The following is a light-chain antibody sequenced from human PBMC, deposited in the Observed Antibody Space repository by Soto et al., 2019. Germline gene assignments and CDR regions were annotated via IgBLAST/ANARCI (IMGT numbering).Light chain of an antibody. J-gene: IGKJ3*01. Sequence: DIQMTQSPPSLSASVGDRVTITCRASPGIRNYLAWYQQKPGKVPKLLIYAASTLQSGVPSRFSASGSGTYFTLTISSLQPEDVATYYCQKYNSVPFTFAPGTKVEIK. CDR1: PGIRNY. CDR2: AAS. V-gene: IGKV1-27*01. CDR3: QKYNSVPFT.